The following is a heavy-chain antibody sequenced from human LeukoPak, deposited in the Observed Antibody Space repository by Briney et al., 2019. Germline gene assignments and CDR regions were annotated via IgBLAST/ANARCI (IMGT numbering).Heavy chain of an antibody. CDR3: AYAWCSGLFEY. CDR1: GYTFTTYG. J-gene: IGHJ4*02. Sequence: ASVKVSCKASGYTFTTYGLSWVRQAPGQGLEWMGIINPSGGSTSYAQKFQGRVTMTRDMSTSTVYMELSSLRSEDTAVYYCAYAWCSGLFEYWGQGTLVTVSS. CDR2: INPSGGST. V-gene: IGHV1-46*01. D-gene: IGHD2-15*01.